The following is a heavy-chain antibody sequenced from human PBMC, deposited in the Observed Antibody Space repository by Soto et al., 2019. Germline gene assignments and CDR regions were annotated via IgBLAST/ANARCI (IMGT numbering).Heavy chain of an antibody. Sequence: QVQLQQWGAGPLRPLETLSLTCGVSGGSFSAYYWAWIRQSPGKGLEWIGEINDRGSINYNPSLKSRVSISVDTSKNHYPLNLRAVTAADTAVYYCARESHDILTGPPWVWYFDLWGRGTLVTVSS. D-gene: IGHD3-9*01. CDR3: ARESHDILTGPPWVWYFDL. V-gene: IGHV4-34*01. CDR2: INDRGSI. J-gene: IGHJ2*01. CDR1: GGSFSAYY.